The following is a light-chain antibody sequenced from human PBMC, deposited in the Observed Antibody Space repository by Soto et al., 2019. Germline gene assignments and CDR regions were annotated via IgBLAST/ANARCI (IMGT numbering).Light chain of an antibody. CDR1: TGAVTTGNY. Sequence: QAVVTQEPSLTVSPGGTVTLTCASSTGAVTTGNYPSWFQQEPGQAPTTLIYTTNSRHSWTPARFSGSLLGGKAALTLSGVQPEDEADYYCLLYYGGAHLVFGGGTKLTVL. CDR3: LLYYGGAHLV. CDR2: TTN. V-gene: IGLV7-43*01. J-gene: IGLJ2*01.